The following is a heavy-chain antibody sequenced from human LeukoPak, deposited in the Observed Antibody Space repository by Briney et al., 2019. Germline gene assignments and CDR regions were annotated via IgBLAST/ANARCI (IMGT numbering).Heavy chain of an antibody. CDR1: GFTFSSYA. J-gene: IGHJ6*02. V-gene: IGHV3-30*18. Sequence: PGRSLRLSCAASGFTFSSYAMHWVRQAPGKGLEWAAVISYDGSNNYYADSVKGRFTISRDNSKDTLYLQMNSLRAEDTAVYYCAKGGYCSSTNCYYYYGMDVWGQGTTVIVSS. CDR3: AKGGYCSSTNCYYYYGMDV. CDR2: ISYDGSNN. D-gene: IGHD2-2*01.